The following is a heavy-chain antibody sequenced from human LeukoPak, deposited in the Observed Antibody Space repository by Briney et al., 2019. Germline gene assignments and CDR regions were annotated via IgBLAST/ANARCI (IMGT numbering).Heavy chain of an antibody. J-gene: IGHJ5*02. D-gene: IGHD3-22*01. V-gene: IGHV1-2*02. CDR2: INPNSGGT. Sequence: ASVKVSCKASGYTFTGYYMHWVRQAPGQGLEWMGWINPNSGGTNYAQKFQGRVTMTRDTSISTAYMELSRLRSDDTAVYYCARCRSYYYDSSGYHNWFDPWGQGTLVNVPS. CDR1: GYTFTGYY. CDR3: ARCRSYYYDSSGYHNWFDP.